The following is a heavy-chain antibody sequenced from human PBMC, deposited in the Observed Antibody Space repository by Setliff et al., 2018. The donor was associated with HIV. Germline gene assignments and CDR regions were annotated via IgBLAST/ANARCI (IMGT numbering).Heavy chain of an antibody. Sequence: GASVKVSCKASEYTFTNYYIHWVRQGTGQGLEWVGIMNPSGGSTTYAQKFQDRVTMTRDTSTSTAYMELSSLRSEDTAVYYCARSGLVYDDVLTGPPTDYWGQGTLVTVSS. D-gene: IGHD3-9*01. V-gene: IGHV1-46*01. CDR2: MNPSGGST. J-gene: IGHJ4*02. CDR1: EYTFTNYY. CDR3: ARSGLVYDDVLTGPPTDY.